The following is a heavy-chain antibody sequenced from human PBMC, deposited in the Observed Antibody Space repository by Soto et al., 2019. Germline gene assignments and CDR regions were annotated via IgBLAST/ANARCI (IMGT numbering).Heavy chain of an antibody. CDR2: IDSTSDRS. Sequence: PGGSLRLSCAATGFTFSSYAMNMVRQAPGKGLEWVQAIDSTSDRSLHADSVQGRFTVSRDASKNALYLQMNSLRVDNTTINYFARPRFDSFICGGDGNYTHSRGQGT. D-gene: IGHD2-21*02. CDR1: GFTFSSYA. J-gene: IGHJ5*01. CDR3: ARPRFDSFICGGDGNYTHS. V-gene: IGHV3-23*01.